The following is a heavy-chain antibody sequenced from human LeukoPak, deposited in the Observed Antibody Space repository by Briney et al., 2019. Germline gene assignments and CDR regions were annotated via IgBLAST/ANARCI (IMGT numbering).Heavy chain of an antibody. CDR3: ARRTRHYYDSRGAFDY. Sequence: SETLSLTCAVYGGSFSGYYWSWIRQPPGKGLEGIGEINHSGSTNYNPSLKSRVTISVDTSKNQFSLKLSSVPAADTAVYYCARRTRHYYDSRGAFDYWGQGTLVTVSS. V-gene: IGHV4-34*01. CDR1: GGSFSGYY. CDR2: INHSGST. D-gene: IGHD3-22*01. J-gene: IGHJ4*02.